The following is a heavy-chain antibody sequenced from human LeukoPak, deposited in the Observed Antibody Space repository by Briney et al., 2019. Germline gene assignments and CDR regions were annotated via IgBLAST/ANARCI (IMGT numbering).Heavy chain of an antibody. V-gene: IGHV4-39*01. CDR3: ARHLDITIFAVVTAPYMDV. D-gene: IGHD3-3*01. J-gene: IGHJ6*03. Sequence: SETLSLTCTVSGDSFSNSSYYWGWIRQPPGKGLEWIGGVYYSGSTYYNPSLKSRVTISLDTSNNQFSLKLNSVTAADTAVYYCARHLDITIFAVVTAPYMDVWGKGTTVTVSS. CDR2: VYYSGST. CDR1: GDSFSNSSYY.